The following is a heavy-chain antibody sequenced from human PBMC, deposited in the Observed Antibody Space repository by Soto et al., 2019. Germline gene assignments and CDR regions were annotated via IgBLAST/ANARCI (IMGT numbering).Heavy chain of an antibody. Sequence: QVQLVKSGDEVKKPGASVKVSCKASGYTFTSYGISWGRQAPGQGLEWMGWISAYNGNTNYAQKLQGRVTMTTDTSTSTDYMELRSLRSDYTAGYYCARDLGVGLTMIASGLCGQGTLVTVSS. J-gene: IGHJ4*02. D-gene: IGHD3-22*01. CDR3: ARDLGVGLTMIASGL. V-gene: IGHV1-18*01. CDR2: ISAYNGNT. CDR1: GYTFTSYG.